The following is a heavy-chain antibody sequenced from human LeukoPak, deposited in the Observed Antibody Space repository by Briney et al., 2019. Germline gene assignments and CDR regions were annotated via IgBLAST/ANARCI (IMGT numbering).Heavy chain of an antibody. CDR2: ISNSGGST. Sequence: GGSLRLSCAASGFTFSSYAMSWVRQAPGKGLEWFSVISNSGGSTYYADSVKGRFTISRDNSRNTLSLQMNTLRAGDTAVYYCAKQEMATVRGFDYWGQGTLVTVSS. V-gene: IGHV3-23*01. CDR1: GFTFSSYA. D-gene: IGHD5-24*01. CDR3: AKQEMATVRGFDY. J-gene: IGHJ4*02.